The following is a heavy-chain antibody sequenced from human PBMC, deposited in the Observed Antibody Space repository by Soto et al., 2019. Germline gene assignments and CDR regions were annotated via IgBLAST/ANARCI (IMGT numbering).Heavy chain of an antibody. CDR3: AKPFPPYCSRTSCPNWFDP. CDR2: ISGSGGST. Sequence: EVQLLESGGGLVQPGGSLRLSCAASGFTFSSYAMSWVRQAPGKGLEWVSAISGSGGSTYYADSVKGRFTISRDNSKNTLYLQMNSLRAEDTAVYYCAKPFPPYCSRTSCPNWFDPWGQGTLVTVSS. V-gene: IGHV3-23*01. J-gene: IGHJ5*02. CDR1: GFTFSSYA. D-gene: IGHD2-2*01.